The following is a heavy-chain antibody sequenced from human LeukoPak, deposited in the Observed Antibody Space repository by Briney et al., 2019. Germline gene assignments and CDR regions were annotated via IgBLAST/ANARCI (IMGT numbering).Heavy chain of an antibody. D-gene: IGHD5-24*01. CDR1: GGSISSYY. Sequence: SETLSLTCTVSGGSISSYYWSWIRQPAGKGLEWTGRIYTSGSTNYNPSLKSRVTMSVDTSKNQFSLKLSSVTAADTAVYYCARRRDGYNWYYFDYWGQGTLVTVSS. J-gene: IGHJ4*02. CDR3: ARRRDGYNWYYFDY. CDR2: IYTSGST. V-gene: IGHV4-4*07.